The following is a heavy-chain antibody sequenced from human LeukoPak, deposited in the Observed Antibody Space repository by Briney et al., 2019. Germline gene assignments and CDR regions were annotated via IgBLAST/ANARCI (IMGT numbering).Heavy chain of an antibody. CDR1: GGSISNYY. CDR3: ASGSSGYDP. J-gene: IGHJ5*02. CDR2: IHTSGTT. D-gene: IGHD5-12*01. Sequence: SETLSLTCTVSGGSISNYYWSWIRQPAGRGLEWIGRIHTSGTTIYNPSLKSRVTMSVDTSKNQFSLKLSSVTAADTAVYYCASGSSGYDPWGQGTLVTVSS. V-gene: IGHV4-4*07.